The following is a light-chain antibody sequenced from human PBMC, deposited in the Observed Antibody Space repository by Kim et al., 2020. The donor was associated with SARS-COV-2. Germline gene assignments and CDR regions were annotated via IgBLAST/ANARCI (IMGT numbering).Light chain of an antibody. CDR3: NSRDSSGNWV. CDR2: AKN. V-gene: IGLV3-19*01. J-gene: IGLJ3*02. Sequence: SSELTQDPVVSVALGETVSITCQGGSLRTYYATWYQQKPGQAPLLVIYAKNDRPSGIPDRFSGSSSGNIASLTIPGAQAEDEADYYCNSRDSSGNWVFGG. CDR1: SLRTYY.